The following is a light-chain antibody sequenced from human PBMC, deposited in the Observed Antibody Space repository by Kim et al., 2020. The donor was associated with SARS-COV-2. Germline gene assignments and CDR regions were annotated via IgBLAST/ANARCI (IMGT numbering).Light chain of an antibody. Sequence: DIQMTQSPSTLSASVGDRVTITCRASQSVSSWLAWYQQKPGKAPKLLISKASTLEGGVPSRFSGRGSGTEFTLTINSLQPDDFATYSCQQYHSHPYTFGQGTKLEI. V-gene: IGKV1-5*03. CDR1: QSVSSW. CDR3: QQYHSHPYT. J-gene: IGKJ2*01. CDR2: KAS.